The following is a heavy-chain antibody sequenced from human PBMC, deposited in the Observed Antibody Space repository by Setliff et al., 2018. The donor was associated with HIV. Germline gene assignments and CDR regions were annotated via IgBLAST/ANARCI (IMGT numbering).Heavy chain of an antibody. J-gene: IGHJ6*03. CDR1: GFTFSKYW. CDR3: ARDRVTTRGINHYYMDV. CDR2: INSDVSST. Sequence: PGGSLRLSCAASGFTFSKYWMHWVRQGPGKGLVWASRINSDVSSTSYADSVKGRFTISRDSAKNTLYLQMHSLRAEDTAVYYCARDRVTTRGINHYYMDVWGKGTTVTVSS. V-gene: IGHV3-74*01. D-gene: IGHD4-17*01.